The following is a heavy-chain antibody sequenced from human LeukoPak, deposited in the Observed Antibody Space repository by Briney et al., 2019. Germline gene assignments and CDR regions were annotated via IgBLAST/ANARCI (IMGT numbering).Heavy chain of an antibody. D-gene: IGHD4-23*01. J-gene: IGHJ3*02. V-gene: IGHV3-13*01. Sequence: GGSLRLSCAASGFTFDNYDMHWVRQAPGKGLEWVSHIGTGTDTHFSASVRGRFTISRENAKNSLYLHMNSLRAGDTAIYYCARDRRADYGRNDDAFDIWGQGTMVTV. CDR3: ARDRRADYGRNDDAFDI. CDR1: GFTFDNYD. CDR2: IGTGTDT.